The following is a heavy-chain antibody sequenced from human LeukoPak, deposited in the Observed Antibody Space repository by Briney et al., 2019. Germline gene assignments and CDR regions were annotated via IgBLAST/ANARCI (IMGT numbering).Heavy chain of an antibody. CDR1: GFTFSDYY. Sequence: GGSLRLSCAASGFTFSDYYMSWIRQAPGKGLEWVSYISSSGSTIYYADSVKGRFTISRDNAKNSLYLQMNSLRGEDTAVYYCTRDRGYNAFDIWGQGTMVTVSS. CDR3: TRDRGYNAFDI. D-gene: IGHD5-24*01. CDR2: ISSSGSTI. J-gene: IGHJ3*02. V-gene: IGHV3-11*04.